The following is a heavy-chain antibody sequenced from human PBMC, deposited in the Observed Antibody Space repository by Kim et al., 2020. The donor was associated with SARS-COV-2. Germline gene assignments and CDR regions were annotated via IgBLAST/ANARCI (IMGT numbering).Heavy chain of an antibody. V-gene: IGHV4-39*01. D-gene: IGHD6-13*01. J-gene: IGHJ4*03. CDR2: IDYSGRT. CDR1: VGSISTTGYY. CDR3: ARLMAAPGGSDY. Sequence: SETLSLTCSVSVGSISTTGYYWGWIRQPPGKGLEWIGSIDYSGRTYYSPSLESRVTMSVDTSKNQFSLRLSSVTAADTAVYYCARLMAAPGGSDYWGQGT.